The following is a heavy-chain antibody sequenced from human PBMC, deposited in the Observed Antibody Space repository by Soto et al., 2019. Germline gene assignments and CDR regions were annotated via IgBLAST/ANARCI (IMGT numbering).Heavy chain of an antibody. Sequence: SETLSLTCTVSGGSISSGGYYWSWIRQHPGKGLEWIGYIYYSGSTYYNPSLKSRVTISVDTSKNQFSLKLSSVTAADTAVYYCARNEIVVVPAALSRYNWFEPWGQGTLVTVSS. D-gene: IGHD2-2*01. J-gene: IGHJ5*02. CDR3: ARNEIVVVPAALSRYNWFEP. CDR1: GGSISSGGYY. V-gene: IGHV4-31*03. CDR2: IYYSGST.